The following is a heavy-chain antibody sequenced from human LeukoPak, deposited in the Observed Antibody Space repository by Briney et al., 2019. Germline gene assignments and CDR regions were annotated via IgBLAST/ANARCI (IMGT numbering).Heavy chain of an antibody. CDR1: GYTFTSYD. D-gene: IGHD3-10*01. J-gene: IGHJ4*02. V-gene: IGHV1-8*01. Sequence: ASVKVSCKASGYTFTSYDINWVRQATGQGLESMGWMNPNSGNTGYAQKFQGRVTMTRNTSISTTYMELSSLRSEDTAVYYCARVEGGSGSYYPPFDYWGQGTLVTVSS. CDR2: MNPNSGNT. CDR3: ARVEGGSGSYYPPFDY.